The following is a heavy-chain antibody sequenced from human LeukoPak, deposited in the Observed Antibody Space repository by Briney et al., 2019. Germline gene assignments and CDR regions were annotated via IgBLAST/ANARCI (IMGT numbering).Heavy chain of an antibody. CDR3: ARDGYYYDSSPTFDY. CDR2: ISRSSSTK. CDR1: GFTFSDYN. V-gene: IGHV3-11*04. Sequence: GGSLRLSCAASGFTFSDYNMRWSRQAPGKGLEWVSSISRSSSTKYYADSVKGRFTISRDNAKNTLYLQMNSLRAEDTAVYYCARDGYYYDSSPTFDYWGQGTLVTVSS. J-gene: IGHJ4*02. D-gene: IGHD3-22*01.